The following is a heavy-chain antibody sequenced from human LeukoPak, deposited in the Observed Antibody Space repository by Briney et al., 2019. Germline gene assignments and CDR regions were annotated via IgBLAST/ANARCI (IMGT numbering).Heavy chain of an antibody. CDR3: ARLAGTDALSYYYYMDV. V-gene: IGHV1-18*01. CDR2: ISAYNGNT. J-gene: IGHJ6*03. D-gene: IGHD6-13*01. CDR1: GGTFSSYA. Sequence: ASVKVSFKASGGTFSSYAISWVRQAPGQGLEWMGWISAYNGNTNYAQKLQGRVIMTTDTSTSTAYMELRSLRSDDTAVYYCARLAGTDALSYYYYMDVWGKGTTVTVSS.